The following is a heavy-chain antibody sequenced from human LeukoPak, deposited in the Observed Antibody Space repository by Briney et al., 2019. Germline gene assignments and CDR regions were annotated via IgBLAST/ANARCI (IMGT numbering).Heavy chain of an antibody. CDR3: ARGLRDRYGMDV. CDR2: ITNSGTTI. J-gene: IGHJ6*02. V-gene: IGHV3-11*04. CDR1: GFTFTDFY. Sequence: PGGSLRLSCAASGFTFTDFYMSWIRQAPGKGLEWVSYITNSGTTIYYADSVKGRFTISRDNAKNTLYLQMHSLRVEDTAMYYCARGLRDRYGMDVWGQGTTVTVSS.